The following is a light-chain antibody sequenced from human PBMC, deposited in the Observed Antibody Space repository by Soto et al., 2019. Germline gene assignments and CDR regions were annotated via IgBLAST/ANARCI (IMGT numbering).Light chain of an antibody. V-gene: IGKV1-27*01. J-gene: IGKJ4*01. Sequence: DIQMTQSPSSLSASVGDRVTITCRASQGISNYLAWYQQKPGKVPQVLIYAASALQPGVPSRFSGSGSGTDLTLTINSLQPEDVATYFCQKYNNAPPTFGGGTKVEIK. CDR1: QGISNY. CDR2: AAS. CDR3: QKYNNAPPT.